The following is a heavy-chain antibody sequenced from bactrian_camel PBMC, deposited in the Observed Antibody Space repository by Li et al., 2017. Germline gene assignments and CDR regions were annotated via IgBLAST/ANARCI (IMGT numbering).Heavy chain of an antibody. V-gene: IGHV3-2*01. CDR2: IMQDSPRA. J-gene: IGHJ4*01. Sequence: HVQLVESGGGSAQPGKSLRLTCAASGFTFRNFPMTWVRQRPGQGLEWVASIMQDSPRAEYADSVKGRFTISRDNTKNLLYLQLNSLKTEDTAKYICAKGIQKCPGLYCRPEGQGTQVTVS. D-gene: IGHD3*01. CDR1: GFTFRNFP.